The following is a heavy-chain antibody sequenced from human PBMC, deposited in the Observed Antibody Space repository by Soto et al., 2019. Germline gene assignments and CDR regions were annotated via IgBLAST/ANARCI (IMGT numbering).Heavy chain of an antibody. Sequence: SETLSLTCTVSGGSIISYYWSWIRQPPGKGLEWIGYIYYSGSTNYNPSLKSRVTISVDTSKNQFSLKLSSVTAADTAVYYCARATERGYSYGNFDYWGQGTLVTVSS. D-gene: IGHD5-18*01. CDR3: ARATERGYSYGNFDY. J-gene: IGHJ4*02. V-gene: IGHV4-59*01. CDR2: IYYSGST. CDR1: GGSIISYY.